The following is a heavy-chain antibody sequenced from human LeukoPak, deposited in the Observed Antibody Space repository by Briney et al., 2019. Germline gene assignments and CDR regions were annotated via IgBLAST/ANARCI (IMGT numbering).Heavy chain of an antibody. D-gene: IGHD3-22*01. V-gene: IGHV3-73*01. Sequence: GGSLRLSCAASGFTFSSSAMHWVHQASGKGLEWVGRIRSKANSYATAYAASVKGRFTVSRDDSKNTAYLQMNSLKTEDTAVYYCTRARSSGYYYEDAFDIWGQGIMVTVSS. J-gene: IGHJ3*02. CDR2: IRSKANSYAT. CDR3: TRARSSGYYYEDAFDI. CDR1: GFTFSSSA.